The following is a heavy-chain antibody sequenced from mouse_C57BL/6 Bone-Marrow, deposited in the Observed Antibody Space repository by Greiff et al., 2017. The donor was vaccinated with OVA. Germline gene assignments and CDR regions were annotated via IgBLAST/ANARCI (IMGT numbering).Heavy chain of an antibody. CDR1: GYTFTNYS. J-gene: IGHJ2*01. CDR2: INPSNGGT. CDR3: ARSDY. V-gene: IGHV1-53*01. Sequence: QVQLQQPGPELVKPGASVKLPCKASGYTFTNYSMHWVKQRHGKGLEWIGNINPSNGGTNYNEKFKSKATLTVDKSSSTAYMQLSSLTSEYSAVYDCARSDYWGQGTILTVSS.